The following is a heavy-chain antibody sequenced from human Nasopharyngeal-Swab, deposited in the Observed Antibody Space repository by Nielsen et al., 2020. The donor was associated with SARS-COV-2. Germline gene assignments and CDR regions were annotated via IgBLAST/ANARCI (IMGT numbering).Heavy chain of an antibody. CDR2: ISGADDST. CDR3: AKDRDSGDDSGEYYHYYGMDV. J-gene: IGHJ6*02. D-gene: IGHD5-12*01. V-gene: IGHV3-23*01. CDR1: GFIFKYYA. Sequence: GESLKIPCSAPGFIFKYYAMNWVRQAPGRGLEWVSAISGADDSTKYADSVKGRFTISRDNSKNTLDLQMNSLRAEDTAMYYCAKDRDSGDDSGEYYHYYGMDVWGQGTSVTVS.